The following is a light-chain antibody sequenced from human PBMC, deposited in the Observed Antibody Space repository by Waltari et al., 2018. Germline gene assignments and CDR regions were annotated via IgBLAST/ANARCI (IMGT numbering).Light chain of an antibody. V-gene: IGLV2-18*02. CDR2: EVS. Sequence: WDQQPPGPGPILKICEVSNRPSVVPDRCSGSKSGNTASLTISGLQSEDEADYYCSSYTSSSTLVFGGGTKLTVL. J-gene: IGLJ2*01. CDR3: SSYTSSSTLV.